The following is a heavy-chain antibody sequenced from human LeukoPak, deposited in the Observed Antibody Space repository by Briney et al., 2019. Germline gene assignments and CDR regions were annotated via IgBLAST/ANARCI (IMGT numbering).Heavy chain of an antibody. D-gene: IGHD2-2*01. Sequence: GESLKISCKGSGYSFTSYWIGWVRQMPGKGLEWMGIIYPGDSDTRYSPSFQGQVTISADKSISTAYLQWSSLKASDTAMYYCARRKGDIVVVPEGGPYWFDPWGQGTLVTVSS. CDR3: ARRKGDIVVVPEGGPYWFDP. V-gene: IGHV5-51*01. CDR1: GYSFTSYW. CDR2: IYPGDSDT. J-gene: IGHJ5*02.